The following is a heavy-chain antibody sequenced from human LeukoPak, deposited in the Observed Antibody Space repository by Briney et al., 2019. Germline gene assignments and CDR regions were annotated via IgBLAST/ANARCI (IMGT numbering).Heavy chain of an antibody. CDR1: GFTLSNYA. V-gene: IGHV3-13*01. Sequence: QAGGSLRLSCAASGFTLSNYATHWVRQPAGEGLEWVSALGTAGDTFYPGSVKGRFTISRDNAKKSLFLQMNSLRAEDTAVYYCARQNTPHGNFDYWGQGTLVTVSS. CDR2: LGTAGDT. D-gene: IGHD5-24*01. J-gene: IGHJ4*02. CDR3: ARQNTPHGNFDY.